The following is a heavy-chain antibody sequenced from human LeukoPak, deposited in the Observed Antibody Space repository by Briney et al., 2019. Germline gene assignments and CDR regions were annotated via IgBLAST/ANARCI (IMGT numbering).Heavy chain of an antibody. CDR1: GYTFTGYY. CDR3: ARHHPRVPAGLDY. CDR2: INPNSGGT. Sequence: GASVKVSCTASGYTFTGYYMHWVRQAPGQGLEWMGWINPNSGGTNYAQKFQGRVTMTGDTSISTAYMELSRLRSDDTAVYYCARHHPRVPAGLDYWGQGTLLTVPS. J-gene: IGHJ4*02. D-gene: IGHD2-2*01. V-gene: IGHV1-2*02.